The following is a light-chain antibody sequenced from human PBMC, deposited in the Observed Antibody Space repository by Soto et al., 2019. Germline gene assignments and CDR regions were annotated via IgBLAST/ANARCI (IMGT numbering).Light chain of an antibody. V-gene: IGKV2-30*01. CDR3: MQGTFWPRT. Sequence: DVVVTQSPLSLPVTLGQPASISCMSNQSLVYSDGNAYLNWFHQRPGQSPRRLIYKVSNRDSRVPDRFSGSGSGTDFTLKISRVEAEDVGVYYCMQGTFWPRTFGQGTKVDIK. CDR1: QSLVYSDGNAY. CDR2: KVS. J-gene: IGKJ1*01.